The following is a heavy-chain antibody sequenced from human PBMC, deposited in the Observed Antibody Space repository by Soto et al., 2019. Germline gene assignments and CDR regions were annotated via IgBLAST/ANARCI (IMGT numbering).Heavy chain of an antibody. Sequence: SETLSLTCTVSGGSVSSGSYYWSWIRQPPGKGLEGIGYIYYSGSTNYNPSLKSRVTISVDKSKKQFSLKLSSVTASDTAVYYCARRGVYCSSTSCYKNAFDIWGQGTMVTVSS. V-gene: IGHV4-61*01. J-gene: IGHJ3*02. D-gene: IGHD2-2*02. CDR3: ARRGVYCSSTSCYKNAFDI. CDR1: GGSVSSGSYY. CDR2: IYYSGST.